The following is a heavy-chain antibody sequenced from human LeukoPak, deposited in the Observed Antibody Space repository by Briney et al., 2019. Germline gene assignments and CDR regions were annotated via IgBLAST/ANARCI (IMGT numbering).Heavy chain of an antibody. Sequence: SETLSLTCTVSGGSITSNTFYWAWIRQPPGKPLDWLGTIYYTGGTYSNPSLKSRVTISVDTSKNQFFLTLRSVTAADTAVYYCARVSSSWYQDWYFDLWGRGTLVTVSS. CDR1: GGSITSNTFY. V-gene: IGHV4-39*07. CDR3: ARVSSSWYQDWYFDL. CDR2: IYYTGGT. J-gene: IGHJ2*01. D-gene: IGHD6-13*01.